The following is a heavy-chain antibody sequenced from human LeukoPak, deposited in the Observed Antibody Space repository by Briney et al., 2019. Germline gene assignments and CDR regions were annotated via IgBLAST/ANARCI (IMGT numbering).Heavy chain of an antibody. D-gene: IGHD6-25*01. V-gene: IGHV7-4-1*02. CDR1: GYSITNYA. Sequence: ASVKVSCKASGYSITNYAILWVRQAPGQGLEWMGWINTNTEKSTYAPGFTGRYVFSLDSSVNTAYLQISSLKAEDTALYYCATGGGYRFAYWGLGTLVTVSS. CDR3: ATGGGYRFAY. CDR2: INTNTEKS. J-gene: IGHJ4*02.